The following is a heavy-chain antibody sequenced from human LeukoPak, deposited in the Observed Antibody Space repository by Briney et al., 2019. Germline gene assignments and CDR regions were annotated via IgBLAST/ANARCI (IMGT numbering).Heavy chain of an antibody. CDR1: GFTLNDYY. V-gene: IGHV3-11*06. CDR3: ARQQTSAATGGFDF. CDR2: ISSTGSYT. J-gene: IGHJ4*02. Sequence: GGSLRLSCAASGFTLNDYYMTWIRQAPGKGLEWVSYISSTGSYTIFADSVKGRFTISRDNAKNSLYLQMSNLRAEDTALYYCARQQTSAATGGFDFWGQGTLVTVSS. D-gene: IGHD6-25*01.